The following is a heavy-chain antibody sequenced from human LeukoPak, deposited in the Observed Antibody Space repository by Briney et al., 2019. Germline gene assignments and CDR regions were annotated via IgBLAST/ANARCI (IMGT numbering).Heavy chain of an antibody. J-gene: IGHJ4*02. CDR2: IIPILGIA. CDR1: GGTFSSYA. Sequence: ASVKVSCKASGGTFSSYAISWVRQPPGQGLEWMGRIIPILGIANYAQKFQGRVTITADKSTSTAYMELSSLRSEDTAVYYCARDGQLYYYGSGSPYYFDYWGQGTLVTVSS. CDR3: ARDGQLYYYGSGSPYYFDY. V-gene: IGHV1-69*04. D-gene: IGHD3-10*01.